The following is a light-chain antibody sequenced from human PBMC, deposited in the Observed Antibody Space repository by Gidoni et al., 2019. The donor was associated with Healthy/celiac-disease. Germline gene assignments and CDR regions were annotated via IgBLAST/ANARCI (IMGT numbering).Light chain of an antibody. CDR2: EVS. J-gene: IGLJ1*01. CDR1: SSDVGGYNY. V-gene: IGLV2-14*01. CDR3: SSYTSSSTLFYV. Sequence: QSALTQPASVSGSPGQSITISCTGTSSDVGGYNYFSWYQQPPGKAPKLMIYEVSNRPSGVSNRFSGSKSGNTASLTISGLQAEDEADYYCSSYTSSSTLFYVFGTGTKVTVL.